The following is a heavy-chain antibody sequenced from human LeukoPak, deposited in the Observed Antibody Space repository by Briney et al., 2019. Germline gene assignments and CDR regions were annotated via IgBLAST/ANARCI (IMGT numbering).Heavy chain of an antibody. V-gene: IGHV1-69*05. CDR1: GGTFSSYA. J-gene: IGHJ4*02. CDR2: IIPIFGTA. CDR3: ARGSLEPLPVDY. Sequence: ASVKVSCKASGGTFSSYAISWVRQAPGQGLEGMGGIIPIFGTANYAQKFQGRVTITTDESTSTAHMELSSLRSEDTAVYYCARGSLEPLPVDYWGQGTLVTVSS. D-gene: IGHD1-1*01.